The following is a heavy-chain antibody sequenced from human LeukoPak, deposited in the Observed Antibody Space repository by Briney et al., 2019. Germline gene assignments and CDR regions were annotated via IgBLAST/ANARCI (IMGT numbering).Heavy chain of an antibody. J-gene: IGHJ4*02. CDR3: SRVEQWPYFDY. CDR2: INHSGST. CDR1: GGSFSGDY. V-gene: IGHV4-34*01. Sequence: KPSETLSLTCAVYGGSFSGDYWGWIRQPPGKGPEWIGEINHSGSTNYNPSLKTRVTISEDTSKNQFSLTLSSVTAVKTAVYYRSRVEQWPYFDYWGQGTLVTVSS. D-gene: IGHD6-19*01.